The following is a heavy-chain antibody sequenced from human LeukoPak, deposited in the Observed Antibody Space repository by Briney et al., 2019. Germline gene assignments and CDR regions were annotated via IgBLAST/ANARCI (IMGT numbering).Heavy chain of an antibody. Sequence: GGSLRLSCAASGFTFSSYAMSWVRQAPGKGLEWVSAISGSGGSTYYADSVKGRFTISRDNSKNTLYLQMSSLRAEDTAVYYCAKGGYYDSSGTPDYWGQGTLVTVSS. J-gene: IGHJ4*02. CDR2: ISGSGGST. V-gene: IGHV3-23*01. CDR1: GFTFSSYA. CDR3: AKGGYYDSSGTPDY. D-gene: IGHD3-22*01.